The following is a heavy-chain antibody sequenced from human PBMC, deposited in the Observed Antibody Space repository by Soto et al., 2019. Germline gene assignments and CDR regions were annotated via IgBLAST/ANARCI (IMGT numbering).Heavy chain of an antibody. Sequence: SETQSLTCAVSGDSMSRSAYSWTWIRQPPGKGLEWIGYIYESGSTHYNPSLKSRVTISVDWSKNQFFLKLSSVTAADTAVYYCARRDCISTTCYFYYWGQGTLVTVSS. J-gene: IGHJ4*02. CDR3: ARRDCISTTCYFYY. D-gene: IGHD2-2*01. CDR1: GDSMSRSAYS. CDR2: IYESGST. V-gene: IGHV4-30-2*01.